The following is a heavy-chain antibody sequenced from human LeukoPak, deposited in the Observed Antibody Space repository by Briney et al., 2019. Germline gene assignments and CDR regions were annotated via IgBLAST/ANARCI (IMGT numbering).Heavy chain of an antibody. CDR2: ISYDGSNK. CDR1: GFTFSSYG. J-gene: IGHJ4*02. CDR3: AKDQRGMTTVTTNNFDY. D-gene: IGHD4-17*01. Sequence: GRSLRLSCAASGFTFSSYGMHWVRQAPGKGLEWVAVISYDGSNKYYADSVKGRFTISRDNSKNTLYLQMNSLRAEDTAVYYCAKDQRGMTTVTTNNFDYWGQGTLVTVSS. V-gene: IGHV3-30*18.